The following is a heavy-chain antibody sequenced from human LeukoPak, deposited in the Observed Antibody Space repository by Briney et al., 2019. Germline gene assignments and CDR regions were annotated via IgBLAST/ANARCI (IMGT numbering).Heavy chain of an antibody. CDR1: GASINNYY. D-gene: IGHD1-7*01. CDR3: ARGARVELPYNWFDP. V-gene: IGHV4-59*08. CDR2: ISHSGST. Sequence: SETLSLTCTVSGASINNYYWSWIRQSPEKGLEWIGYISHSGSTHYNPSLKGRITISVDTSKIHFSLNLTSVTAADTAVYYCARGARVELPYNWFDPWGQGTLVTVSS. J-gene: IGHJ5*02.